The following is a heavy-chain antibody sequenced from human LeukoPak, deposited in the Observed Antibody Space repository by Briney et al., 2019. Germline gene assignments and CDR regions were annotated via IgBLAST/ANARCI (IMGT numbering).Heavy chain of an antibody. V-gene: IGHV1-18*01. D-gene: IGHD5-18*01. CDR3: ASVATWIQEYYMDV. CDR2: ISAYNGNT. Sequence: GASVKVSCKASGYTFTSYGLSWVRQAPGQGLEWMGWISAYNGNTNYAQKLQGRVTMTTDTSTCTAYMELRSLRSDDTAVYYCASVATWIQEYYMDVWARGTTVTVSS. J-gene: IGHJ6*03. CDR1: GYTFTSYG.